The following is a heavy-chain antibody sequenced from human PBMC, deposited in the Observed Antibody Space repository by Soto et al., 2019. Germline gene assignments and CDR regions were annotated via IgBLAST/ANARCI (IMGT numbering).Heavy chain of an antibody. Sequence: QVQLVESGGGVVQPGRSLRLSCAASGFTFSSYGMHWVRQAPGKGLEWVAVISYDGSNKYYADSVKGRFTISRDNSKNTLYLQMNSLRAEDTAVYSCAKEGIAAAGMGYWGQGTLVTVSS. J-gene: IGHJ4*02. D-gene: IGHD6-13*01. V-gene: IGHV3-30*18. CDR3: AKEGIAAAGMGY. CDR1: GFTFSSYG. CDR2: ISYDGSNK.